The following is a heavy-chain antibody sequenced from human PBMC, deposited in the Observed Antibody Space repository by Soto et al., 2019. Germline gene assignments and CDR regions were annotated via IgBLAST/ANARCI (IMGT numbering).Heavy chain of an antibody. J-gene: IGHJ6*02. CDR1: GFTFSSYG. CDR3: AKSSSTREYYYGMDV. Sequence: GGSLRLSCAASGFTFSSYGMHWVRQAPGKGLEWVAVISYDGSNKYYADSVKGRFTISRDNSKNTLYLQMNSLRAEDTAVYYCAKSSSTREYYYGMDVWGQGTTVTVSS. D-gene: IGHD2-2*01. CDR2: ISYDGSNK. V-gene: IGHV3-30*18.